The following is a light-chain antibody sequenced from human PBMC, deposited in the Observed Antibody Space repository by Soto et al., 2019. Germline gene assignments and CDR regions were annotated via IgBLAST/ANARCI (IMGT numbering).Light chain of an antibody. CDR2: DVS. Sequence: QSALTQPASVSGSPGQSIAISYTGTSSDVGGYNYVSWYQQHPGKAPKLMIYDVSNRPSGVSDRFSGSKSGNTASLTISGLQPEDEADYYCGSYTSSNTRVFGGGTKLTVL. V-gene: IGLV2-14*01. CDR1: SSDVGGYNY. J-gene: IGLJ2*01. CDR3: GSYTSSNTRV.